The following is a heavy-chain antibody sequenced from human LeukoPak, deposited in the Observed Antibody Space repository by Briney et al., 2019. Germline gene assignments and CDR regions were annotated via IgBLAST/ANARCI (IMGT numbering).Heavy chain of an antibody. Sequence: VKVSCKASGGTFSSYAISWVRQAPGQGLEWMGGIIPIFGTANYPQKFQGRVTITTDESTSTAYMELSSLRSEDTAVYYCAREAVTATGLFDLWGRGTLVTVSS. J-gene: IGHJ2*01. D-gene: IGHD6-19*01. V-gene: IGHV1-69*13. CDR3: AREAVTATGLFDL. CDR2: IIPIFGTA. CDR1: GGTFSSYA.